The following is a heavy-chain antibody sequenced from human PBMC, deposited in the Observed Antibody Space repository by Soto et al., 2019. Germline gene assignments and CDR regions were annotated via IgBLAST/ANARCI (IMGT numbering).Heavy chain of an antibody. V-gene: IGHV3-23*01. D-gene: IGHD2-2*01. CDR1: GFTFINYA. Sequence: EVQLLESGGGLVQPGGSLRLSCVGSGFTFINYAMNWVRQTPGKGLEWVSTISGGGDRAFDADTVKGRFTISRDNSKNTVNLQMNSLRADDTAVYYCARKVLGSTSRPDWWYFDLWGRDTLVTVSS. J-gene: IGHJ2*01. CDR2: ISGGGDRA. CDR3: ARKVLGSTSRPDWWYFDL.